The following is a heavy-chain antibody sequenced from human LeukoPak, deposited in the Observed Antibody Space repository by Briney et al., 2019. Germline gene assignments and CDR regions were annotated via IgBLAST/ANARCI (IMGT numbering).Heavy chain of an antibody. J-gene: IGHJ4*02. CDR2: ISDNSNYI. V-gene: IGHV3-21*01. D-gene: IGHD4-23*01. CDR1: GFTFNTYS. Sequence: GGSLRLSCAASGFTFNTYSMNWVRQAPGKGLEWVSSISDNSNYIYYSDSVEGRFTISRDNAKNSLYLQMNSLRAEDTAEYYCARGNGGQSYFDYWGQGTLVTVSS. CDR3: ARGNGGQSYFDY.